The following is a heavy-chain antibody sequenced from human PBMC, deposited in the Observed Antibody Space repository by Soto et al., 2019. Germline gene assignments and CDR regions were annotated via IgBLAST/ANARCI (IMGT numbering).Heavy chain of an antibody. CDR3: ARRRGYLSNSFSTWFDP. CDR2: ISYSGTT. D-gene: IGHD1-1*01. J-gene: IGHJ5*02. CDR1: GGSISSRTYY. V-gene: IGHV4-39*01. Sequence: SETLSLTCAVSGGSISSRTYYWGWIRQTPGKGLEWIGTISYSGTTFYNPSLKSRVTISLDTSRNQFSLRLTSVTAADTAVYFCARRRGYLSNSFSTWFDPWGQGTLVTVS.